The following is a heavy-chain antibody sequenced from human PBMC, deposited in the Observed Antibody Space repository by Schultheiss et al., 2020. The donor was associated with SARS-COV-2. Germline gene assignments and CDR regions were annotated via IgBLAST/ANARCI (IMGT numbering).Heavy chain of an antibody. CDR3: ARWFRPGGGAFDI. V-gene: IGHV4-59*12. CDR2: IYYSGST. CDR1: GGSISSYY. D-gene: IGHD3-10*01. J-gene: IGHJ3*02. Sequence: SQTLSLTCTVSGGSISSYYWSWIRQPPGKGLEWIGYIYYSGSTNYNPSLKSRVTISVDTSKNQFSLKLSSVTAADTAVYYCARWFRPGGGAFDIWGQGTMVTVSS.